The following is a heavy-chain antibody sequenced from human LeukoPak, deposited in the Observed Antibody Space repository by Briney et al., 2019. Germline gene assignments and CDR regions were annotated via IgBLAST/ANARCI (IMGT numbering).Heavy chain of an antibody. V-gene: IGHV4-59*08. CDR3: ARRHCSSTSCYVALDY. CDR1: GGSISSYY. Sequence: SETLSLTCTVSGGSISSYYWSWIRQPPGKGLEWIGYIYYSGSTNYNPSLKSRVTISVDTSKNQFSLELSSVTAADTAVYYCARRHCSSTSCYVALDYWGQGTLVTVSS. J-gene: IGHJ4*02. D-gene: IGHD2-2*01. CDR2: IYYSGST.